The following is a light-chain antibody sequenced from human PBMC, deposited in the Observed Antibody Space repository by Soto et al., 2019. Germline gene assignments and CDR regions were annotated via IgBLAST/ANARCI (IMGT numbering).Light chain of an antibody. Sequence: EIVLTQSPATLSLSPGERATLSCRASQSVSVYLAWYQQKPGQAPRLLIYGASTRATGIPARFSGSGSGTEFTLTISSLQSEDFAVYYCQQCNDWPWTFGQGTKVDIK. V-gene: IGKV3-15*01. CDR1: QSVSVY. CDR2: GAS. J-gene: IGKJ1*01. CDR3: QQCNDWPWT.